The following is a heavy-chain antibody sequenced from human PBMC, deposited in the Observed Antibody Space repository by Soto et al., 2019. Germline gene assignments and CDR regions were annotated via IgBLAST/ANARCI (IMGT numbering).Heavy chain of an antibody. Sequence: GGSLRLSCEASGFSFRSYWVLWVRLAPGKGLEWVANINQDGSQKNYADSVKGRFAISRDNTKNSFYLQMDNLRAEDTAVYYCARGKSSSSSGWFDPWGQGTLVTVSS. CDR2: INQDGSQK. V-gene: IGHV3-7*01. CDR1: GFSFRSYW. D-gene: IGHD6-6*01. J-gene: IGHJ5*02. CDR3: ARGKSSSSSGWFDP.